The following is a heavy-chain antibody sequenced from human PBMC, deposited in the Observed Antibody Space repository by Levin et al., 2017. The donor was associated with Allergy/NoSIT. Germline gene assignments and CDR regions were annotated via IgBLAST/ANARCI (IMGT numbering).Heavy chain of an antibody. CDR3: ARDLAGAGTGASWYYHSLDV. CDR1: GFTFSSYS. J-gene: IGHJ6*02. Sequence: GGSLRLSCAASGFTFSSYSMNWVRQAPGKGLEWISYISASSAIIYDADSVKGRFTISRDNAKNSVYLQMNSLRAEDTAVYYCARDLAGAGTGASWYYHSLDVWGRGTTVTISS. D-gene: IGHD6-13*01. V-gene: IGHV3-48*01. CDR2: ISASSAII.